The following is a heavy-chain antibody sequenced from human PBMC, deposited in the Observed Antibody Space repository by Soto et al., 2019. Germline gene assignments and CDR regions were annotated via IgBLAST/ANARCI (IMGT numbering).Heavy chain of an antibody. V-gene: IGHV1-69*13. CDR3: ARGIVGALGPN. J-gene: IGHJ4*02. D-gene: IGHD1-26*01. Sequence: ASVKVSGKASGGTVSSYAISWVRQAPGQGLEWMGGIIPIFGTANYAQKFQGRVTITADESTSTAYMELSSLRSEDTAVYYCARGIVGALGPNWGKGTLVTVSS. CDR2: IIPIFGTA. CDR1: GGTVSSYA.